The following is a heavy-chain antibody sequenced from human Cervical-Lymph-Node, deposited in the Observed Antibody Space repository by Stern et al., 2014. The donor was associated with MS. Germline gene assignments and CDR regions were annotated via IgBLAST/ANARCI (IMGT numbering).Heavy chain of an antibody. J-gene: IGHJ5*02. D-gene: IGHD5-12*01. Sequence: QVQLQESGPGLVKASGTLSLTCAVSGDSITSDTWWSWVRQPPRKGLEWIGEIHHSGTTNYNPSLESRITISLDKSQNQFSLNLTSVTAADTAVYYCARASLGGYDWFDPWGQGTLVTVSS. CDR2: IHHSGTT. V-gene: IGHV4-4*02. CDR3: ARASLGGYDWFDP. CDR1: GDSITSDTW.